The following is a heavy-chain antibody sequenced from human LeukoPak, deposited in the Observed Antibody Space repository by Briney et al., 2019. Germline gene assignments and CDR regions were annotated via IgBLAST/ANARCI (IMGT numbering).Heavy chain of an antibody. CDR2: ISSSGSTI. J-gene: IGHJ6*03. V-gene: IGHV3-48*03. D-gene: IGHD3/OR15-3a*01. CDR1: GFTFSSYE. Sequence: PGGSLRLSCAASGFTFSSYEMNWVRQASGKGLEWVSYISSSGSTIYYADSVKGRFTISRDNSKNTLYLQMNSLRAEDTAVYYCAREEGGFDFYYMAVWGKGTTVTASS. CDR3: AREEGGFDFYYMAV.